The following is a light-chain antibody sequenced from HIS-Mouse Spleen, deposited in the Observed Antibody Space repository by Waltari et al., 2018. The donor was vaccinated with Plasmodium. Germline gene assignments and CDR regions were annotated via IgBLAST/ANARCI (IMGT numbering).Light chain of an antibody. CDR3: QQYNNWSFT. CDR1: QSVSSN. CDR2: GAS. J-gene: IGKJ3*01. V-gene: IGKV3-15*01. Sequence: EIVMTQSPATLSVSPGERATLSSRASQSVSSNLAWYQQKPGQAPRLLIYGASTRATGIPARFSGSGSGTEFTLTISSLQSEDFAVYYCQQYNNWSFTFGPGTKVDIK.